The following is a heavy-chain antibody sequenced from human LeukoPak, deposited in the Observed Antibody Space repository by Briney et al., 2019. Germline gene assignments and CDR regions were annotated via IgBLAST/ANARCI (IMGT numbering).Heavy chain of an antibody. CDR1: DGSFSGYY. CDR2: INHSGST. J-gene: IGHJ4*02. CDR3: ARAPTELPFDC. Sequence: SETLSLTCAVYDGSFSGYYWSWIRQPPGKGLEWIGEINHSGSTNYNPSLKSRVTISVDTSKNQFSLKLSSVTAADTAVYYCARAPTELPFDCWGQGTLVTVSS. D-gene: IGHD3-10*01. V-gene: IGHV4-34*01.